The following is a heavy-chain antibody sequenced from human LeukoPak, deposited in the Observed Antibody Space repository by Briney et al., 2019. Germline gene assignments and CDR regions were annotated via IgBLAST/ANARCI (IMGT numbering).Heavy chain of an antibody. CDR3: ARAAGYSSSWSLDY. CDR2: IIPIFGTA. J-gene: IGHJ4*02. V-gene: IGHV1-69*05. D-gene: IGHD6-13*01. CDR1: GGTFSSYA. Sequence: EASVKVSCKASGGTFSSYAISWVRQAPGQGLEWMGGIIPIFGTANFAQKFQGRVTITTDESTSTAYMELSSLRSEDTAVYYYARAAGYSSSWSLDYWGQGTLVTVSS.